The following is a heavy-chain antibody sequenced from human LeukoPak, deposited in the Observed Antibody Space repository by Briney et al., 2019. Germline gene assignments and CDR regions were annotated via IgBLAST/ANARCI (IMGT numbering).Heavy chain of an antibody. CDR1: GGSISSGGYY. D-gene: IGHD3-3*01. CDR2: IYYSGST. Sequence: PSETLSLTCTVSGGSISSGGYYWSWIRQHPGKGLEWIGYIYYSGSTYYNPSLKSRVTISVDTSKNQFSLKRSSVTAADTAVYYCARGGGYDFWSSNAFDIWGQGTMVTVSS. V-gene: IGHV4-31*03. J-gene: IGHJ3*02. CDR3: ARGGGYDFWSSNAFDI.